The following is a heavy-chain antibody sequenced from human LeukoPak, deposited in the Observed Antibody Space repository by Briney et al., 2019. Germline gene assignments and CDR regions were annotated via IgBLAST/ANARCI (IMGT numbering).Heavy chain of an antibody. CDR1: RFTFSSYT. V-gene: IGHV3-7*03. Sequence: GGSLRLSCSASRFTFSSYTMHWVRQAPGKGLQWVASIHEDAGEKQYVESVRGRFTISRDNAKNSLYLQMNSLRVEDTAVYYCASSKDHYCHYWGQGTLVTVSS. CDR2: IHEDAGEK. CDR3: ASSKDHYCHY. J-gene: IGHJ4*02.